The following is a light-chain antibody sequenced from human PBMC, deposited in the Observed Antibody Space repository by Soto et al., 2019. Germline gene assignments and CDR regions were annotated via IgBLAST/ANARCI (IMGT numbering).Light chain of an antibody. V-gene: IGKV3-11*01. Sequence: EIVLTQSPATLSVSPWERATLSCRASQRVSIYLAWYQQKPGQAPRLLIYDASNRATGIPARFSGSGSGTDFTLTISRLEPEDFAVYYCQQYGRSGTFGQGTKVDI. CDR1: QRVSIY. CDR3: QQYGRSGT. CDR2: DAS. J-gene: IGKJ1*01.